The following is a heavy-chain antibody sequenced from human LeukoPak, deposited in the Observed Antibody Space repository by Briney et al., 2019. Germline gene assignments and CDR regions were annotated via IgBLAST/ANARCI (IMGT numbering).Heavy chain of an antibody. Sequence: ASAKVSCKASGYTFTSYGISWVRQAPGQGLEWMGWISAYNGNTDYAQKLQGRVTMTTDTSTSTAYMELRSLRSDDTAVYYCARERRTIFGVVINYYYYYGMDVWGQGTTVTVSS. CDR1: GYTFTSYG. CDR3: ARERRTIFGVVINYYYYYGMDV. J-gene: IGHJ6*02. CDR2: ISAYNGNT. V-gene: IGHV1-18*01. D-gene: IGHD3-3*01.